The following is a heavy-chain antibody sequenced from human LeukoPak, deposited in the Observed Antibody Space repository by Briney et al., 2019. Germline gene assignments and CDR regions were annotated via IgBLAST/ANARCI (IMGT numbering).Heavy chain of an antibody. CDR2: VYSTGTT. D-gene: IGHD1-26*01. CDR1: GGSISGYY. Sequence: SETLSLTCTISGGSISGYYWTWIRQAVGKGLECIGRVYSTGTTNYNPSLVSRATLSIDTSKNQFSLRVRSVTAADTAVYFCARGSYGCDTGYYFDFWGQGTLVTVSS. J-gene: IGHJ4*02. V-gene: IGHV4-4*07. CDR3: ARGSYGCDTGYYFDF.